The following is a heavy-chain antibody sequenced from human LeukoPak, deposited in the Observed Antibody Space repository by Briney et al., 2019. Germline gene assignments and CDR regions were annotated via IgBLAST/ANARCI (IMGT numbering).Heavy chain of an antibody. CDR1: GGTFSSYA. D-gene: IGHD3-9*01. J-gene: IGHJ4*02. CDR2: IIPILGIA. V-gene: IGHV1-69*04. Sequence: SVKVSCKASGGTFSSYAISWERQAPGQGLEWMGRIIPILGIANYAQKFQGRVTITADKSTSTAYMELSSLRSEDTAVYYCARDPRYFDWLLPTCWGQGTLVTVSS. CDR3: ARDPRYFDWLLPTC.